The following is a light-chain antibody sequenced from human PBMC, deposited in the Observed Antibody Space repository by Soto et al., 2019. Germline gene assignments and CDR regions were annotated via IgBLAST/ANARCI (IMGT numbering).Light chain of an antibody. CDR2: EDN. CDR1: SGSIASNY. V-gene: IGLV6-57*02. J-gene: IGLJ6*01. Sequence: NFLLTQPHSVPESPGKTVTISCTGSSGSIASNYVQWYQQRPGSAPTTVIYEDNQRPSGVPDRFSGSIDSSSNSASLTISGLKTEDEADYDCQSYGSSKRVFGSGTQLTVL. CDR3: QSYGSSKRV.